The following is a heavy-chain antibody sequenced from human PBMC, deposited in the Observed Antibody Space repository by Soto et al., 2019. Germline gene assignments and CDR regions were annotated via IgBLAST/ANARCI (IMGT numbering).Heavy chain of an antibody. V-gene: IGHV1-69*04. CDR1: GGTFSSYT. Sequence: SVKVSCKASGGTFSSYTISWVRQAPGQGLEWMGRIIPILGIANYAQKFQGRVTITADKSTSTAYMELSSLRSEDTAVYYCARDSALFSDDAFDIWGQGTMVTVSS. CDR3: ARDSALFSDDAFDI. CDR2: IIPILGIA. D-gene: IGHD3-9*01. J-gene: IGHJ3*02.